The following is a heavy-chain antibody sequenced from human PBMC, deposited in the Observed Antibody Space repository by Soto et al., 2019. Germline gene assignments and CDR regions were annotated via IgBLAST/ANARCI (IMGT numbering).Heavy chain of an antibody. CDR2: IYYSGST. V-gene: IGHV4-31*03. D-gene: IGHD3-16*02. Sequence: QVQLQESGPGLVKPSQTLSLTCTVSGGSISSGGYYWSWIRQHPGKGLEWIGYIYYSGSTYYNPSLKSRVTISVDTSKNQCSLKLSSVTAADTAVYYCAREPRLYYVWGSYPPGGYYGMDVWGQGTTVTVSS. CDR1: GGSISSGGYY. J-gene: IGHJ6*02. CDR3: AREPRLYYVWGSYPPGGYYGMDV.